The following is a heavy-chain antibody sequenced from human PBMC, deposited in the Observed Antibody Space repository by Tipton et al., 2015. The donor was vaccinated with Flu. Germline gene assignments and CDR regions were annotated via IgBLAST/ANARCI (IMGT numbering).Heavy chain of an antibody. D-gene: IGHD3-22*01. Sequence: SLRLSCTASGFTFGDYAMSWVRQAPGKGLEWVGFIRSKAYGGTTEYAASVKGRFTISRDDSKSIAYLQMNSLKTEDTAVYYCTRAGEWYYYDSSGYNCDYWGQGTLVTVSS. J-gene: IGHJ4*02. CDR1: GFTFGDYA. CDR3: TRAGEWYYYDSSGYNCDY. CDR2: IRSKAYGGTT. V-gene: IGHV3-49*04.